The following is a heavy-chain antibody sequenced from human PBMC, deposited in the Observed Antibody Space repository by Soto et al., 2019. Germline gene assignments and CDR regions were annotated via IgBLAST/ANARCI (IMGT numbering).Heavy chain of an antibody. CDR2: INPNSGDT. CDR3: ARDRSLGANWFDP. CDR1: GYTFTGNY. Sequence: QVQLVQSGAEVKKPGASVRVSCKASGYTFTGNYMHWVRQGPGQGLEWMGWINPNSGDTNYAQKFQGRVSMTRDTSITTAYMELSRLRSDDTAVYFCARDRSLGANWFDPWGQGTLVTVSS. J-gene: IGHJ5*02. V-gene: IGHV1-2*02. D-gene: IGHD1-26*01.